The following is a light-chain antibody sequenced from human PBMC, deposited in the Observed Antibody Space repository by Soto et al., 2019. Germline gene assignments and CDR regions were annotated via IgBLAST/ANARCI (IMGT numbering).Light chain of an antibody. J-gene: IGLJ2*01. CDR1: SSDVGGYNY. V-gene: IGLV2-14*01. Sequence: QSVLTQPASVSGSPGQSITISCTGTSSDVGGYNYVSWYQQHPGKAPKLMIYDVSNRPSGVSNRFSGSKSGNTASLTISGRQAEDAADYYCSSYTSSSTYVVFGGWTKLTVL. CDR3: SSYTSSSTYVV. CDR2: DVS.